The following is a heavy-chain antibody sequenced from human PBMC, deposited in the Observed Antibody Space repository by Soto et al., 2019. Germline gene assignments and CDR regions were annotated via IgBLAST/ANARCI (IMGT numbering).Heavy chain of an antibody. CDR3: ARDLHSGGKYWYVDI. D-gene: IGHD2-15*01. CDR2: INSFSGDT. Sequence: QVQLVQSGAEVKKPGASVKVSCKASGYTFTHYGITWVRQAPGQGLEWMGWINSFSGDTNYPQKLQGRLTMTTDTSTNTVYMELRTLRSDDTAVYYCARDLHSGGKYWYVDIWGRCTLVTVSS. CDR1: GYTFTHYG. V-gene: IGHV1-18*01. J-gene: IGHJ2*01.